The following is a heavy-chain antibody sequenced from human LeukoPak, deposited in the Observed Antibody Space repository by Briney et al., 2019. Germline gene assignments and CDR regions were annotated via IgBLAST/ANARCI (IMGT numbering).Heavy chain of an antibody. CDR3: AKDGYSSGWVLEYFDY. CDR2: ISGSGGST. Sequence: GGSLRLSCAASGFTFSSYAMSWVRQAPGKGLEWVSAISGSGGSTYYADSVKGRFTISRDDSKNTLYLQMNSLRAEDAAVYYCAKDGYSSGWVLEYFDYWGQGTLVTVSS. J-gene: IGHJ4*02. CDR1: GFTFSSYA. V-gene: IGHV3-23*01. D-gene: IGHD6-19*01.